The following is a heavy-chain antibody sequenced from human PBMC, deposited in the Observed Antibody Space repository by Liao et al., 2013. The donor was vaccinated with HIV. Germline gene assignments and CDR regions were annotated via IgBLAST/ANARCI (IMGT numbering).Heavy chain of an antibody. CDR1: HGSISSFY. D-gene: IGHD1-14*01. Sequence: QVQLQESGPRLVRPSETLSLTCSVSHGSISSFYWNWIRQSAGKGLEWIGRIDGSGSSNYNPSLHRRVTLSIDTSKNQFSLNLNSVTAADTAVYYCAREVYRDAFDIWGQGTMVTVSS. CDR3: AREVYRDAFDI. CDR2: IDGSGSS. V-gene: IGHV4-4*07. J-gene: IGHJ3*02.